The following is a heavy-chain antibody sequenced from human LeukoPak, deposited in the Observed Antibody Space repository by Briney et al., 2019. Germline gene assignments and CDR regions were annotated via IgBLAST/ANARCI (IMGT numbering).Heavy chain of an antibody. Sequence: PGGSLRLSCAASGFTFSSYAMHWVRQAPGKGLEWVAVISYDGSNKYYADSVKGRFTISRDNSKNTLYLRMNSLRAEDTAVYYCARGYSYGFDYWGQGTLVTVSS. J-gene: IGHJ4*02. D-gene: IGHD5-18*01. V-gene: IGHV3-30-3*01. CDR1: GFTFSSYA. CDR3: ARGYSYGFDY. CDR2: ISYDGSNK.